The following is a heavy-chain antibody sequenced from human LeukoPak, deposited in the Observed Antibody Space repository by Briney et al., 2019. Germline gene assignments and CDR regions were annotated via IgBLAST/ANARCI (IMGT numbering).Heavy chain of an antibody. Sequence: TGGSLRLSCAASGFIFSGSVMHWVRQAPGKGLEWVAVLSYDGTNEYYGDSVKGRFTISRDNSKNTLYLHMNSLRHDDTAAYYCAKDSGGSVLEDWGHGSLVIVSS. V-gene: IGHV3-30*18. J-gene: IGHJ4*01. D-gene: IGHD2-15*01. CDR2: LSYDGTNE. CDR1: GFIFSGSV. CDR3: AKDSGGSVLED.